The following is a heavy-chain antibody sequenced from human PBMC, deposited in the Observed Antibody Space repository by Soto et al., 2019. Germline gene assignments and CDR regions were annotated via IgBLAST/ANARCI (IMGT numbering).Heavy chain of an antibody. CDR2: IYHSGSI. CDR1: NASISSRKW. Sequence: QVQLQESGPGLVKPSGTLSLTCTVSNASISSRKWWTWVRQTPGKGLEWIGEIYHSGSINHNPSLKIRVTLSLDNSNNQCSLKRAPGTAADTAVYYCASKFGELLADAFDIWGQGTVVTVSS. CDR3: ASKFGELLADAFDI. V-gene: IGHV4-4*02. J-gene: IGHJ3*02. D-gene: IGHD3-10*01.